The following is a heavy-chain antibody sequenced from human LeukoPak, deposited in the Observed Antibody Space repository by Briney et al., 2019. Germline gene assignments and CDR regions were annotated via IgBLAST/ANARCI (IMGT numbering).Heavy chain of an antibody. CDR3: AREAGYSSTFDY. CDR2: INAGNGNT. Sequence: ASVKVSCKASGYTFTSYAMHWVRQAPGQRLERMGWINAGNGNTKYSQKFQGRVTITRDTSASTAYMELSSLRSEDTAVYYCAREAGYSSTFDYWGQGTLVTVSS. J-gene: IGHJ4*02. D-gene: IGHD6-19*01. V-gene: IGHV1-3*01. CDR1: GYTFTSYA.